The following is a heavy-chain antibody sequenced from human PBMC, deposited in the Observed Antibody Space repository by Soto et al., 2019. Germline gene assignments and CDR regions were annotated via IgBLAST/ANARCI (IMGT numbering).Heavy chain of an antibody. D-gene: IGHD3-10*01. CDR2: ISGSGGST. CDR1: GFTFSSYA. V-gene: IGHV3-23*01. Sequence: GGSLRLSCAASGFTFSSYAMSWVRQAPGKGLEWVSAISGSGGSTYYADSVKGRFTISRDNSKNTLYLQMNSLRAEDTAVYYCAAGVFGELLSGLDYWGQGTLVTVSS. CDR3: AAGVFGELLSGLDY. J-gene: IGHJ4*02.